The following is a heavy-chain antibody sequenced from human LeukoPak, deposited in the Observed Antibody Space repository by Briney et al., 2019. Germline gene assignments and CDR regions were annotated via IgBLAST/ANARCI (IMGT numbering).Heavy chain of an antibody. Sequence: SETLSLTCGVSGESFRGYYWSWIRQPSGQGLEWIGEILHSGDTNYNPSLKSRVSMSIDTSKNHFSLKLSSVTAADTAVYYCARLLVRGVSYPYYFMDVWAKGTTVIVSS. J-gene: IGHJ6*03. V-gene: IGHV4-34*12. CDR3: ARLLVRGVSYPYYFMDV. D-gene: IGHD3-10*01. CDR1: GESFRGYY. CDR2: ILHSGDT.